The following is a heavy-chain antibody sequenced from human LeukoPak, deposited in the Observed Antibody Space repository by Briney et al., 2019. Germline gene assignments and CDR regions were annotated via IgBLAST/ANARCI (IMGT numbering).Heavy chain of an antibody. J-gene: IGHJ4*02. V-gene: IGHV1-69*01. Sequence: SVKVSCKASGGTFNNHAISWVRQAPGQGLEWMGGIIPIFGTANYAQKFQGRVTITAGESTSTAYMELSSLRSEDTAVYYCARTSYCGGDCYSGFGYWGQGTLVTVSS. D-gene: IGHD2-21*02. CDR1: GGTFNNHA. CDR3: ARTSYCGGDCYSGFGY. CDR2: IIPIFGTA.